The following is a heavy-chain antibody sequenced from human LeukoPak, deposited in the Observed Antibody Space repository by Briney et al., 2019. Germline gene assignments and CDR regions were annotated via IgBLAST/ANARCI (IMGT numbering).Heavy chain of an antibody. D-gene: IGHD3-10*01. CDR3: ARGLWDQSLWFGESYNWFDP. J-gene: IGHJ5*02. V-gene: IGHV1-46*01. Sequence: ASVKVSCKASGYTFTDYYVHWVRQAPGQGLEWMGIINPSGGSTSYAQKFQGRVTMTRDTSTSTVYMELSSLRSEDTAVYYCARGLWDQSLWFGESYNWFDPWGQGTLVTVSS. CDR2: INPSGGST. CDR1: GYTFTDYY.